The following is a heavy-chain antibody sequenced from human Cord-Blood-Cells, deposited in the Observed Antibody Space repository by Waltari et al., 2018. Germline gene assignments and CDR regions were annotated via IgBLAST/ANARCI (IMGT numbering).Heavy chain of an antibody. Sequence: QVQLVQSGAEVKKPGSSVKVSCKASGGTFSSYAISWVRQAPGQGLEWMGRIIPILGIANYAQKFQGRVTITADKSTSTAYMELSSLRSEDTAMYYCARVRSSSSAFDIWGQGTMVTVSS. D-gene: IGHD6-6*01. CDR2: IIPILGIA. J-gene: IGHJ3*02. CDR3: ARVRSSSSAFDI. CDR1: GGTFSSYA. V-gene: IGHV1-69*09.